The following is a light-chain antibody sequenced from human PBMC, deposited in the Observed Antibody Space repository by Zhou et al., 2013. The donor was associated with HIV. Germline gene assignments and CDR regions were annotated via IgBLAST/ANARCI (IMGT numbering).Light chain of an antibody. J-gene: IGKJ4*01. CDR3: QQGRNWPLT. CDR2: DAS. V-gene: IGKV3-11*01. Sequence: EIVLTQSPGTLSLSPGERATLSCRASQSVGNSYLAWYQQKPGQTPRLLISDASNRATGIPARFSGSGSETDFTLTISSLEPEDFAVYYCQQGRNWPLTFGGGTKVEIK. CDR1: QSVGNSY.